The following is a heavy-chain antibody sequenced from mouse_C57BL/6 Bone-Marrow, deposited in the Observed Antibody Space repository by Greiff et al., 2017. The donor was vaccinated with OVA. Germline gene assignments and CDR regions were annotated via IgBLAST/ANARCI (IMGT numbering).Heavy chain of an antibody. Sequence: EVKLMESGGDLVKPGGSLKLSCAASGFTFSSYGMSWVRQTQDKRLEWVATISSGGSYTYYPDSVKGRFTISRDNAKNTLYLQMSSLKSEDTAMYYWARHGIYDGSFDYWGQGTTLTVSS. V-gene: IGHV5-6*01. CDR2: ISSGGSYT. CDR3: ARHGIYDGSFDY. D-gene: IGHD2-3*01. CDR1: GFTFSSYG. J-gene: IGHJ2*01.